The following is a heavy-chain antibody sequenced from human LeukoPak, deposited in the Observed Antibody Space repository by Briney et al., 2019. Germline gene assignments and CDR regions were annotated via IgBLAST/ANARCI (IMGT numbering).Heavy chain of an antibody. V-gene: IGHV6-1*01. CDR2: TYYRSKWYY. J-gene: IGHJ3*02. D-gene: IGHD3-22*01. CDR3: ARFYYDTSGHGAFDI. Sequence: PSQTPSLTCAISGDSVSSNSAARNWIRQSPSRGLEWLGRTYYRSKWYYDYAVSVKSRITINPDTSKNQFSLQLNSVTPEDTAVYYCARFYYDTSGHGAFDIWGQGTMVTVSS. CDR1: GDSVSSNSAA.